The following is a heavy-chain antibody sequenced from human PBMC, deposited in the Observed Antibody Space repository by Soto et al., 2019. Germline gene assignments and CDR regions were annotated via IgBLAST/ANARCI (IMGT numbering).Heavy chain of an antibody. CDR1: GFTLSSSV. D-gene: IGHD6-19*01. CDR2: FWKDGTTK. Sequence: QVQLVESGGGVVQPGKSLRLSCAASGFTLSSSVMHWVRQAPGKGLEWVAVFWKDGTTKYYADSVKGRFTISRDNSKNTRYLELNSLGPEDTALYYCAKGKRPPPPYSACEPFDYWGHGTLVSVSS. J-gene: IGHJ4*01. V-gene: IGHV3-33*06. CDR3: AKGKRPPPPYSACEPFDY.